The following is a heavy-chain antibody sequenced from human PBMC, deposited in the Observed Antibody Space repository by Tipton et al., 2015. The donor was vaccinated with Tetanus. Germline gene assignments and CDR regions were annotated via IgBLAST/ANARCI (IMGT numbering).Heavy chain of an antibody. J-gene: IGHJ4*02. CDR1: GGSITKDY. Sequence: LRLSCNVSGGSITKDYWSWIRQSPGKTLEWIGYISHSGSPNYNPSLKSRATVSVDTSKNQFPLDLTSVTAADTGVYYCAGSQWLDGFIFDYWGQGSLVTVAS. CDR3: AGSQWLDGFIFDY. D-gene: IGHD6-19*01. CDR2: ISHSGSP. V-gene: IGHV4-59*01.